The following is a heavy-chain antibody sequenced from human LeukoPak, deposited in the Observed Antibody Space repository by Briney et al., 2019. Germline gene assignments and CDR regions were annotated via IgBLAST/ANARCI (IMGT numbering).Heavy chain of an antibody. CDR2: IIPIFGTA. CDR3: ARSAGYQLLEGYYYYMDV. J-gene: IGHJ6*03. Sequence: SVKVSCKASGGTFSSYAISWVRQAPGQGLEWMGGIIPIFGTANYAQKFQGRVTITADESTSTAYMELSSLRSEDTAVYYCARSAGYQLLEGYYYYMDVWGKGTTVTVSS. V-gene: IGHV1-69*13. D-gene: IGHD2-2*01. CDR1: GGTFSSYA.